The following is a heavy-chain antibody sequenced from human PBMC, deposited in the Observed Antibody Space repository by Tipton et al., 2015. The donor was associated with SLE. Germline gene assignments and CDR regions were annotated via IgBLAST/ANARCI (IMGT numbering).Heavy chain of an antibody. CDR2: IYYSGST. V-gene: IGHV4-59*12. J-gene: IGHJ4*02. CDR3: ARVGVFGVSECYFDY. CDR1: GDSISSYY. D-gene: IGHD3-3*01. Sequence: TLSLTCTVSGDSISSYYWSWIRQPPGKGLEWIGYIYYSGSTNYNPSLKSRVTISVDTSKNQFSLKLSSVTAADTAVYYCARVGVFGVSECYFDYWGQGTLVTVSS.